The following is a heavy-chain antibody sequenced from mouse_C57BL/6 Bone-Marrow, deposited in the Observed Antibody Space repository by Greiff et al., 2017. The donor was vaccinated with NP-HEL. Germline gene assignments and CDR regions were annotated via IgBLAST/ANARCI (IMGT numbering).Heavy chain of an antibody. V-gene: IGHV1-61*01. J-gene: IGHJ3*01. CDR2: IYPSDSET. Sequence: QVQLQQPGAELVRPGSSVKLSCKASGYTFTSYWMDWVKQRPGQGLEWIGNIYPSDSETHYNPKFKDKATLTVDKSSSPAYMQLSSLTSEDSAVYVCARRGSSGYAWFAYWGQGTLVTVSA. CDR3: ARRGSSGYAWFAY. CDR1: GYTFTSYW. D-gene: IGHD3-2*02.